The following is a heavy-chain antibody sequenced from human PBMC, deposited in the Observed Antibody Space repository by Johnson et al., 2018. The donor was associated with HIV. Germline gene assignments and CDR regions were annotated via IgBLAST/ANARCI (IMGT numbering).Heavy chain of an antibody. V-gene: IGHV3-74*02. Sequence: EVQLVESGGGLVQPGGSLRLSCTASGLTLSRYWMHWVRQAPGKGLVWVSHIDYDGSSRTYADSVKGRFSISSDNAKNTLYLQMNSLRAEDTAVYYCARAQGPLKNYWSGYDFDRWGQGTVVTVSS. CDR3: ARAQGPLKNYWSGYDFDR. D-gene: IGHD3-3*01. CDR2: IDYDGSSR. J-gene: IGHJ3*02. CDR1: GLTLSRYW.